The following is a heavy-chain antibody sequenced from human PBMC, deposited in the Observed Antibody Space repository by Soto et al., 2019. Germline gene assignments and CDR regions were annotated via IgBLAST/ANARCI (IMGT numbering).Heavy chain of an antibody. CDR1: PDSLNVHY. CDR2: IFYTGKT. D-gene: IGHD2-2*01. V-gene: IGHV4-59*11. CDR3: ARGAGIVLVPDAIFDS. Sequence: QVQLQESGPGLVKPSETLSLTCTVSPDSLNVHYWSWLRQTPGKELEWIGYIFYTGKTNYNSSLKSRVTMTLDTFENQFSLQLTSVTSADTAIYYCARGAGIVLVPDAIFDSWGQGTLVTVSS. J-gene: IGHJ4*02.